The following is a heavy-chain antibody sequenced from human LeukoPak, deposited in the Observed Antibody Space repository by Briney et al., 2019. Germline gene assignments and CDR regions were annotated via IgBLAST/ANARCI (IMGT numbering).Heavy chain of an antibody. CDR3: ARDLSGYSDY. Sequence: PGGSLRLSCAASGFTLSSYWLHWVRQAPGKGLVWVSRISDADGNITDYADSVRGRFTISRDTAKNTLYLEMNSLGAEDTAVYYCARDLSGYSDYWGQGTLVTVSS. CDR1: GFTLSSYW. J-gene: IGHJ4*02. V-gene: IGHV3-74*01. D-gene: IGHD2-15*01. CDR2: ISDADGNIT.